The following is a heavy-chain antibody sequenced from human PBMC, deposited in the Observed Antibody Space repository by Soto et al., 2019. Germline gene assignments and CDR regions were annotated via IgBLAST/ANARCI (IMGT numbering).Heavy chain of an antibody. CDR1: GGTFSSYA. J-gene: IGHJ5*02. CDR2: IIPIFGTA. V-gene: IGHV1-69*13. D-gene: IGHD6-13*01. Sequence: SVKVSCKASGGTFSSYAISWVLQAPGQGLEWMGGIIPIFGTANYAQKFQGRVTITADESTSTAYMELSSLRSEDTAVYYCARDLEVAAAGYNWFDPWGQGTLVTVSS. CDR3: ARDLEVAAAGYNWFDP.